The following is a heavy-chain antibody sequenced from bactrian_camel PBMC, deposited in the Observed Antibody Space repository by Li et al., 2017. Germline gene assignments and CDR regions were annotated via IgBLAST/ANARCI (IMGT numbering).Heavy chain of an antibody. V-gene: IGHV3S1*01. CDR1: GYPFGHYC. Sequence: VQLVESGGGSVQAGGSLKLACVTSGYPFGHYCMGWVRQTPGQEREGVAAIDTRCSVTVADSVKGRFIISHDNEKSTLYLQMNDVKTEDTATYICAAGRKMLACVWNYWGQGTQVTVS. CDR3: AAGRKMLACVWNY. D-gene: IGHD1*01. CDR2: IDTRCSVT. J-gene: IGHJ4*01.